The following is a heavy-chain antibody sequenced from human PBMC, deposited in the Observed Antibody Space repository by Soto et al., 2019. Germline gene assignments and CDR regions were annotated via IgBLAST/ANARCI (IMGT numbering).Heavy chain of an antibody. D-gene: IGHD3-10*01. J-gene: IGHJ4*02. CDR1: GGTFSSYT. V-gene: IGHV1-69*02. Sequence: QVQLVQSGAEVKKPGSSVKVSCKSSGGTFSSYTISWVRQAPGQGLEWMGRIIPLLGIANYAQKFQGRVTITADKSTSTAYMELSSLRSEDTAVYYCASAGILLPCLWGQGTLVTVSS. CDR3: ASAGILLPCL. CDR2: IIPLLGIA.